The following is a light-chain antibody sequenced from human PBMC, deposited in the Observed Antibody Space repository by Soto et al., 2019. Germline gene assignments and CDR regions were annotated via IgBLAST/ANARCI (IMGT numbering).Light chain of an antibody. CDR1: GSNIGAGYD. V-gene: IGLV1-40*01. CDR2: ANT. J-gene: IGLJ2*01. Sequence: QSVLTQPPSVSGAPGQRVTISCTGTGSNIGAGYDVHWYQQLPGTAPKLLIYANTNRPSGVPDRFSGSKSGTSASLAIAGLQAEDEADYYCHSYDSSLSGGVFGGGTKLTVL. CDR3: HSYDSSLSGGV.